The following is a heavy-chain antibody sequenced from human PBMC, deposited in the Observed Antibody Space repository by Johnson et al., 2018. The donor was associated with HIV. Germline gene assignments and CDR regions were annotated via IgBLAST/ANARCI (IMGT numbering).Heavy chain of an antibody. D-gene: IGHD6-19*01. CDR1: GFTFSSYA. J-gene: IGHJ3*02. V-gene: IGHV3-30*04. CDR2: ISYDGSNK. CDR3: VRGWHTSGRCDVFDI. Sequence: QVQLVESGGGVVQPGGSLRLSCAASGFTFSSYAMHWVRQAPCKGLEWVAVISYDGSNKYYADSVKGRFTISRDNSKNTLYLQMNRLRTDDTAVYYCVRGWHTSGRCDVFDIWGQGTMVTVSS.